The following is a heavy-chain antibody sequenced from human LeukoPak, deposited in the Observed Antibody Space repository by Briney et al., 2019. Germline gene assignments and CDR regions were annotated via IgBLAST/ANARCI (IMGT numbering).Heavy chain of an antibody. CDR3: ARVTIAAAGIEGWFDP. V-gene: IGHV4-59*01. CDR1: GGSISSYY. J-gene: IGHJ5*02. CDR2: MYYNGST. Sequence: SETLSLTCTVSGGSISSYYWSWSWIRQPPGKGLEWIGCMYYNGSTNYNPSIKSRVTISLDTPKNHFSLKLSSVTAADTAVYYCARVTIAAAGIEGWFDPWAREPWSPSPQ. D-gene: IGHD6-13*01.